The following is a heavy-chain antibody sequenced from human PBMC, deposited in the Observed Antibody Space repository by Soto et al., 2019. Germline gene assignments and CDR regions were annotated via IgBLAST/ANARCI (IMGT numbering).Heavy chain of an antibody. Sequence: SQALSLTYALSGESVCSYRAAWYWNRQYPSRGLEWLGRTYYRSKWYIDYAVSVNGRITINPDTSKNYFSLQLNSVTPEDTAVYYCVRSRVFIAVAGMATYYYYYGMDVWGRGTTVTVSS. D-gene: IGHD6-19*01. J-gene: IGHJ6*02. V-gene: IGHV6-1*01. CDR3: VRSRVFIAVAGMATYYYYYGMDV. CDR1: GESVCSYRAA. CDR2: TYYRSKWYI.